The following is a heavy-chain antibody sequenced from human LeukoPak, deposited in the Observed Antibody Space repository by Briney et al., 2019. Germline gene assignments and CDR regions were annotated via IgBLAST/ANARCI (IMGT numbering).Heavy chain of an antibody. CDR2: IYPGDSDT. D-gene: IGHD6-13*01. Sequence: YWSWIRQPPGKGLEWIGYIYPGDSDTRYSPSFQGQVTISADKSISTAYLQWSSLKASDTAMYYCARQRAAAASHFDYWGQGTLVTVSS. CDR3: ARQRAAAASHFDY. CDR1: YW. V-gene: IGHV5-51*01. J-gene: IGHJ4*02.